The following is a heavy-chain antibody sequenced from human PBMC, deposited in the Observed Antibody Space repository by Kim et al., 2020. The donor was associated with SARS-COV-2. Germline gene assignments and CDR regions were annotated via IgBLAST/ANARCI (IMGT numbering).Heavy chain of an antibody. J-gene: IGHJ5*02. V-gene: IGHV1-69*01. Sequence: KFQGRVTITADESTSTAYMELSSLRSEDTAVYYCAREIVPAARGPNWFDPWGQGTLVTVSS. CDR3: AREIVPAARGPNWFDP. D-gene: IGHD2-2*01.